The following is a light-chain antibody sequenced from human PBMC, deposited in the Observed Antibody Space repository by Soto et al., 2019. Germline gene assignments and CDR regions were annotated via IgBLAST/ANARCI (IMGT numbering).Light chain of an antibody. Sequence: LTQSPATLSLSPGERATLSCRASRSISTYLAWYQQKPGQAPRLLIYEALNRATGIPARFSGSGSGTDFTLTISSLEPADFAVYYCQQYNTWHPITFGHGTRLEI. CDR1: RSISTY. CDR3: QQYNTWHPIT. CDR2: EAL. V-gene: IGKV3-11*01. J-gene: IGKJ5*01.